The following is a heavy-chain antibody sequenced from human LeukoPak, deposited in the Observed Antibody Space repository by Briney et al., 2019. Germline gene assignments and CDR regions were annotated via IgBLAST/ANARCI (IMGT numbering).Heavy chain of an antibody. J-gene: IGHJ4*02. CDR3: AKVGTGNQYGSGDFDL. Sequence: GGSLRLSCAASGFTFSSYWMNWVRQAPGKGLEWVSAISASSTSIKYADSVKGRFTISRDNARSSVYLEMNSLRVDDTAVYYCAKVGTGNQYGSGDFDLWGQGSLVTVSS. V-gene: IGHV3-21*01. D-gene: IGHD3-10*01. CDR1: GFTFSSYW. CDR2: ISASSTSI.